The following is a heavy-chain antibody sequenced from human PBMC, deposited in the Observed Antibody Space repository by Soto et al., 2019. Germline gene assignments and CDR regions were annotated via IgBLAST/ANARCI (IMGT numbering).Heavy chain of an antibody. CDR3: ARVERGTATTVVDAFDI. J-gene: IGHJ3*02. CDR1: GGSVNSGNYY. D-gene: IGHD2-21*02. Sequence: QVQLQQWGAGLLKPSETLSLTCAVFGGSVNSGNYYWSWIRQPPGKGLEWIGEMSHSGGTHFNPSLKSRVTISVETSKTQFSLKMSSVTAADTALYDCARVERGTATTVVDAFDIGGPGTMVTVSS. CDR2: MSHSGGT. V-gene: IGHV4-34*01.